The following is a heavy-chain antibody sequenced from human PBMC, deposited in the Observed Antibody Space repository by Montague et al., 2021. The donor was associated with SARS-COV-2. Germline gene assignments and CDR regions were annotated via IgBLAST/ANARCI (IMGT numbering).Heavy chain of an antibody. D-gene: IGHD4-11*01. CDR3: ARSGDPGTTVTYLY. CDR1: GGSISTIVNF. V-gene: IGHV4-39*07. Sequence: SETLSLTCTFSGGSISTIVNFWGWLRQPPGKGLEWIGSISYTGSTYHNPSLKSRVTMSVDTSKNQFSLKLNSITAADTAVYYCARSGDPGTTVTYLYWGQGTLVTVPS. CDR2: ISYTGST. J-gene: IGHJ4*02.